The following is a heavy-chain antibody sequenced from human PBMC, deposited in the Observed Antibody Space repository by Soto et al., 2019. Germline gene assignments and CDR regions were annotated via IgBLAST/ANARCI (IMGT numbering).Heavy chain of an antibody. CDR1: GFTFSSYE. V-gene: IGHV3-48*03. CDR3: ARGTTIWRYYGMAV. CDR2: ISSSGSTI. D-gene: IGHD3-3*01. J-gene: IGHJ6*02. Sequence: GGSLRLSCAASGFTFSSYEMNGVRQAPGKGLEWVSYISSSGSTIYYADSVKGRFTISRDNAKNSLYLQMNSLRAEDTAVYYCARGTTIWRYYGMAVWGQGTTVPVSS.